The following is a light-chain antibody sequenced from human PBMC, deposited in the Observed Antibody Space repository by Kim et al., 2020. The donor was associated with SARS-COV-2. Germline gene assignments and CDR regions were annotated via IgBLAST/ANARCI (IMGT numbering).Light chain of an antibody. CDR3: QQDYSTPIT. CDR2: WAA. Sequence: DIVMTQSPDSMAVSLGERATINCKSSQSVLYSSNNKNYLAWYQQKPGQPPKLLIYWAATRESGVPDRFSGSGSGTDFTLTISSLQAEDVAVYYCQQDYSTPITFGQGTRLDIK. CDR1: QSVLYSSNNKNY. V-gene: IGKV4-1*01. J-gene: IGKJ5*01.